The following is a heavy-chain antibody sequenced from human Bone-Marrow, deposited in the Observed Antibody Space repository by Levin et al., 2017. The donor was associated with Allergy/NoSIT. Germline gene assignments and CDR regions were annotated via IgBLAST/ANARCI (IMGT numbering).Heavy chain of an antibody. J-gene: IGHJ4*02. CDR2: IYSRGSA. CDR1: GVSISSFY. Sequence: GSLRLSCTVSGVSISSFYWSWIRQPPGKGLEWIGYIYSRGSAKYNPSLKSRATISVDVSKNQFSLWLSSVAAADTAVYYCARRRVTDASTYYFDFWGQGTLVTVSS. CDR3: ARRRVTDASTYYFDF. V-gene: IGHV4-59*08. D-gene: IGHD2-2*01.